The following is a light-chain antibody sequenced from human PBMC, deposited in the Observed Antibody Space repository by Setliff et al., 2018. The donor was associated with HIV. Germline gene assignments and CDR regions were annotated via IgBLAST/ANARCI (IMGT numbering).Light chain of an antibody. J-gene: IGLJ1*01. CDR3: SSFGRNSLFV. CDR2: EVT. CDR1: SCDIGAFTF. V-gene: IGLV2-14*01. Sequence: QSVLTQPASVSGSPGQSFTLSCTRTSCDIGAFTFLSWYQQYPGKAPKLLIYEVTERPSGVSARFSGFKSGNTASLIISGLQAEDEADYYCSSFGRNSLFVFGSGTKV.